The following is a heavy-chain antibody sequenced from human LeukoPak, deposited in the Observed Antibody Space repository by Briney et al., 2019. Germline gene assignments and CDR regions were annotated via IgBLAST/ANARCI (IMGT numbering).Heavy chain of an antibody. V-gene: IGHV1-8*01. CDR1: GDTFTDYD. CDR3: ARVTSGMRYNWFDP. CDR2: LHTRNGYS. D-gene: IGHD2-2*01. Sequence: ASLWVSCETSGDTFTDYDVNWVRQAPGEGLEWMEYLHTRNGYSKTAQRSQGSLSITRDVSTDTAYMELSTLTSDDTAVYYCARVTSGMRYNWFDPWGQGTLITVSS. J-gene: IGHJ5*02.